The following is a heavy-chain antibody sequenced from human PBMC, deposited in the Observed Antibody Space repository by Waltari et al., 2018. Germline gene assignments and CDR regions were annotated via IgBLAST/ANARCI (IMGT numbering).Heavy chain of an antibody. CDR2: INCNTGDR. D-gene: IGHD5-12*01. Sequence: QVQLVQSGAEVKKPGASVQVSCTTSGYPFTAYYMHWVRQAPGQGLEWMGWINCNTGDRDYAQKFRGRVTMTRETSLTTVYMEMNRLTSDDTAVYYCAREDIVATKVFDDWGHGTLVTVSS. V-gene: IGHV1-2*02. CDR3: AREDIVATKVFDD. CDR1: GYPFTAYY. J-gene: IGHJ4*01.